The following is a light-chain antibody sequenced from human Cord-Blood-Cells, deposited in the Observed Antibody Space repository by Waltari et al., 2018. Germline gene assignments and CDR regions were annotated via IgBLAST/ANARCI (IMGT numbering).Light chain of an antibody. Sequence: EIVMTXSPATLSVSPGERATLSCRASQSVSSNLAWYQQKPGQAPRLLLDGASTRATGIPARFSGSVSGXEFTLTISSLQSEDFAVYYCQQYNNWPRTFGQGTKVEIK. CDR1: QSVSSN. J-gene: IGKJ1*01. CDR3: QQYNNWPRT. V-gene: IGKV3-15*01. CDR2: GAS.